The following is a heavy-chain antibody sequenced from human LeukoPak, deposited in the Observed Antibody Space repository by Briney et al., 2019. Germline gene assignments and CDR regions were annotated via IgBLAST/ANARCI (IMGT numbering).Heavy chain of an antibody. D-gene: IGHD3-22*01. CDR2: IYDGGNT. V-gene: IGHV3-66*01. CDR3: ARGGYDMFL. Sequence: GGSLRLSCAASGFIFSSYEMNWVRQAPGKGLEWVSGIYDGGNTYYGDSVKGRFIISRDNSKNTLYLQMSSLRVEDTAVYYCARGGYDMFLWGQGTTVTVSS. J-gene: IGHJ6*02. CDR1: GFIFSSYE.